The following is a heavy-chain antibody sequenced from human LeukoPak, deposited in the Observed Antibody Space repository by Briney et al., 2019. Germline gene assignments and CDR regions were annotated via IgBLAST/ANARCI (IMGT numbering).Heavy chain of an antibody. V-gene: IGHV3-23*01. Sequence: GTLSLTCAVSGGSIDSNNWWTWVRQAPGKGLEWVSIISGSGGSTYYADSVKGRFTISRDNSKNTLYLQMNSLRAEDTAVCYCAKGTKLAVAANNYFDYWGQGTLLTVSS. D-gene: IGHD2-15*01. CDR3: AKGTKLAVAANNYFDY. CDR2: ISGSGGST. CDR1: GGSIDSNN. J-gene: IGHJ4*02.